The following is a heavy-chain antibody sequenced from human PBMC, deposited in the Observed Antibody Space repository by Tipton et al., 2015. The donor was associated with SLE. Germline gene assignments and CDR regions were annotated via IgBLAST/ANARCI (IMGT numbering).Heavy chain of an antibody. J-gene: IGHJ4*02. V-gene: IGHV3-23*01. CDR2: IRDGGDST. Sequence: LSLTCTVSGGSISGNSWTWVRQAPGKGLEGVSTIRDGGDSTYYADSVKGRFTISRDNSKNTVYLQMNSLRADDTAVYYCAKGCGTNCYSMMNWGQGALVTVSS. D-gene: IGHD2-21*01. CDR3: AKGCGTNCYSMMN. CDR1: GGSISGNS.